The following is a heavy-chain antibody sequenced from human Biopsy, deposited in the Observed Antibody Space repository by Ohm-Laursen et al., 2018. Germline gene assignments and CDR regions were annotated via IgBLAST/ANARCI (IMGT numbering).Heavy chain of an antibody. V-gene: IGHV4-59*08. J-gene: IGHJ4*02. CDR3: ARRDYRNGFKFDF. CDR1: GGSISSDY. Sequence: SDTLSLTCTVSGGSISSDYWSWIRQPPGKGLEWIGYIYYTGSTNYSPSLESRVIMSVDTSKNQFSLRLSSVTAADTAVYYCARRDYRNGFKFDFWGQGTLVTVSS. D-gene: IGHD3-16*01. CDR2: IYYTGST.